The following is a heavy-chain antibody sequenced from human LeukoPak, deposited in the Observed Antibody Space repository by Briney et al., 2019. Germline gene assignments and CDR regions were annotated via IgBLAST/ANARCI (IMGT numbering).Heavy chain of an antibody. D-gene: IGHD6-19*01. Sequence: SETLSLTCTVSGGSISSSSYYWGWIRQPPGKGLEWIGSIYYSGSTYYNPSLKSRVTISVDTSKNQFSLKLSSVTAADTAVYYCARDRRSSGWYDRLGHYMDVWGKGTTVTVSS. CDR1: GGSISSSSYY. J-gene: IGHJ6*03. CDR2: IYYSGST. CDR3: ARDRRSSGWYDRLGHYMDV. V-gene: IGHV4-39*02.